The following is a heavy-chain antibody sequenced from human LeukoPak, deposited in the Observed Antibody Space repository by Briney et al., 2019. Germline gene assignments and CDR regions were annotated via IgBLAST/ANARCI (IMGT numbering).Heavy chain of an antibody. D-gene: IGHD6-13*01. CDR3: ARDREQLGSFDY. Sequence: GGSLRLSCAASGFTFSSYWMHWVRQAPGKGLVWVSRINTDGSSTSYADSVKGRFTISRDNAKNTLYPQMNSLRAEDTAVYYCARDREQLGSFDYWGQGTLVTVSS. CDR1: GFTFSSYW. V-gene: IGHV3-74*01. CDR2: INTDGSST. J-gene: IGHJ4*02.